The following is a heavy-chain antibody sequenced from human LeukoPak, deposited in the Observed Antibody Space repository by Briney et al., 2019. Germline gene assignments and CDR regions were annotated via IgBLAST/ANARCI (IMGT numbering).Heavy chain of an antibody. Sequence: TGGSLRLSCAASGFTFSSYGMHWVRQAPGKGLEWVAVISYDGSNKYYADSVKGRFTTSRDNSKNTLYLQMNSLRAEDTAVYYCEGGALDYWGQGTLVTVSS. V-gene: IGHV3-30*03. J-gene: IGHJ4*02. D-gene: IGHD3-16*01. CDR1: GFTFSSYG. CDR3: EGGALDY. CDR2: ISYDGSNK.